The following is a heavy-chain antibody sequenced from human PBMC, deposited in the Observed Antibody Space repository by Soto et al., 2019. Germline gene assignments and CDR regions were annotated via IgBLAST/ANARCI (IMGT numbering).Heavy chain of an antibody. CDR1: GGTFSSYA. D-gene: IGHD1-26*01. V-gene: IGHV1-69*13. CDR2: IIPIFGTA. CDR3: AGEAYSGSYSDWFDP. Sequence: GASVKVSCKASGGTFSSYAISWVRQAPGQGLEWMGGIIPIFGTANYAQKFQGRVTITADESTSTAYMELSSPRSEDTAVYYCAGEAYSGSYSDWFDPWGQGTLVTVSS. J-gene: IGHJ5*02.